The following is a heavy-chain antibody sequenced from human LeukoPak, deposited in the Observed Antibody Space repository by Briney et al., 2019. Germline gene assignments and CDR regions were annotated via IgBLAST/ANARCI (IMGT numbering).Heavy chain of an antibody. CDR3: AKGAGYSYGYEVDY. CDR1: GFTFSSYA. V-gene: IGHV3-23*01. CDR2: LNGSGGST. J-gene: IGHJ4*02. Sequence: GGSLRLSCAASGFTFSSYAMNWVRQAPGKGLEWVSSLNGSGGSTYYADSVKGRFTISRDNSKNTLYLQMNSLRAEDTAVYYCAKGAGYSYGYEVDYWGQGTLVTVSS. D-gene: IGHD5-18*01.